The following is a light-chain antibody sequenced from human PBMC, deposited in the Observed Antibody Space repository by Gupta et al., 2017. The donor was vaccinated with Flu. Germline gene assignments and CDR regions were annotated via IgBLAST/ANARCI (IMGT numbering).Light chain of an antibody. Sequence: QSALTQPASVSGSPAQSITISCTGTSSDVGGYNYVSWYQQHPGKAPKLMIYEVSNRPSGVANRFSGSKSGNTASLTISGLQAEDEADYYCSSDTSSSTLVFGGGTKLTVL. CDR1: SSDVGGYNY. J-gene: IGLJ3*02. V-gene: IGLV2-14*01. CDR2: EVS. CDR3: SSDTSSSTLV.